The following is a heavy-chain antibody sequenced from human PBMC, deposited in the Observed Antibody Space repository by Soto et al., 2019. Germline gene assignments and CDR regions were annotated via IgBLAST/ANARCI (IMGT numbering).Heavy chain of an antibody. V-gene: IGHV1-18*01. Sequence: QVQLVQSGGEVKKPGASVKVSCKASGYTFPNYGISGVRQAPGQGLEWMGWINVYNGNTKYAPKVQGRVTMTTDTSTSTAYMELRSLRSDDTAVYYCARGVGSGSYYNQYNWFDPWGQGTLVTVSS. D-gene: IGHD3-10*01. CDR3: ARGVGSGSYYNQYNWFDP. CDR1: GYTFPNYG. J-gene: IGHJ5*02. CDR2: INVYNGNT.